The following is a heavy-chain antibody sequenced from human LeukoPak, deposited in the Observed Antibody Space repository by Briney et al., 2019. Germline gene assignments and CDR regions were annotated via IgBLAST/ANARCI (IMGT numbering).Heavy chain of an antibody. CDR2: ISGSGGST. V-gene: IGHV3-23*01. CDR1: GFTFSSYA. CDR3: AKNSELGSGWPENAFDT. D-gene: IGHD6-19*01. J-gene: IGHJ3*02. Sequence: PGGSLRLSCAASGFTFSSYAMSWVRQAPGEGLEWVSAISGSGGSTYYADSVKGRFPISEDNSKTTLYLQRNSLRAEDPAVYYCAKNSELGSGWPENAFDTWGKGPMVTVSS.